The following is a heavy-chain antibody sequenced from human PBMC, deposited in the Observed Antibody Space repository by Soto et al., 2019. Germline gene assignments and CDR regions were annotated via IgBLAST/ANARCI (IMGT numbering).Heavy chain of an antibody. Sequence: QVQLVQSGAEVKKPGASVKVSCKASGYTFTGYYMHWVRQAPGQGLEWMGWINPNSGGKNYAQTFQGRVTMTRDTSISTAYMERSMLRSDDTAVYYCARDYPPRVVPAAPDYYGMDVWGQGTTVTVAS. CDR3: ARDYPPRVVPAAPDYYGMDV. J-gene: IGHJ6*02. V-gene: IGHV1-2*02. CDR1: GYTFTGYY. CDR2: INPNSGGK. D-gene: IGHD2-2*01.